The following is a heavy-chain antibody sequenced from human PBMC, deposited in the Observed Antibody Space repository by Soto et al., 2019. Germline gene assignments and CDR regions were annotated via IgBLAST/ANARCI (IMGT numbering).Heavy chain of an antibody. CDR2: IYYSGST. CDR1: GGSISSYY. CDR3: ARWGGYCSGGSCPDKYYYYYMDV. Sequence: SETLSLTCTVSGGSISSYYWSWIRQPPGKGLEWIGYIYYSGSTNYNPSLKSRVTISVDTSKNQFSLKLSSVTAADTAVYYCARWGGYCSGGSCPDKYYYYYMDVWGKGTTVTVSS. V-gene: IGHV4-59*01. D-gene: IGHD2-15*01. J-gene: IGHJ6*03.